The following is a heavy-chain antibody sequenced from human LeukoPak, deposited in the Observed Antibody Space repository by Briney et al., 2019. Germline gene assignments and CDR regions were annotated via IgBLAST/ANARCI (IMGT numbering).Heavy chain of an antibody. V-gene: IGHV1-69*13. CDR3: AREASYQYYFDY. Sequence: SVKVSCKASGGTFSSYAISWVRQAPGQGLEWMGGIIPIFGTANYAQKFQGRVTITADESTSTAYMELSSLRSEDTVVYYCAREASYQYYFDYWGQGTLVTVSS. CDR2: IIPIFGTA. CDR1: GGTFSSYA. J-gene: IGHJ4*02. D-gene: IGHD1-26*01.